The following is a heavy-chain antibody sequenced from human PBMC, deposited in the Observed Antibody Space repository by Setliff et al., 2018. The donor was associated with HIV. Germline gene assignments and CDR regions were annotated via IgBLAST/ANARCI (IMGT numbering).Heavy chain of an antibody. V-gene: IGHV1-8*02. J-gene: IGHJ5*02. CDR2: MNPNNGNT. CDR3: ARVGATNNWFDP. D-gene: IGHD1-26*01. CDR1: GYTFTSYD. Sequence: ASVKVSCKASGYTFTSYDINWVRQATGQGLEWMGWMNPNNGNTGYAQKFQGRVTMTRNTSISTAYMELSSLRSEDTAVYYCARVGATNNWFDPWGQGTLVTVSS.